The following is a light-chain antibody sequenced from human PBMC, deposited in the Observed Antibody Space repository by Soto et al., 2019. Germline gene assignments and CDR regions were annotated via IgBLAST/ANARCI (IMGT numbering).Light chain of an antibody. CDR1: TSDLGGYKP. V-gene: IGLV2-14*01. CDR2: EVS. Sequence: QSVLTQPASVSGSPGQSITVSCTGITSDLGGYKPVSWYQQRPGKAPQLIIYEVSKRPSGVSDRFSGSESGNTASLTISGLQAEDEADYYCSSYKTSSTLFGGGTKLTVL. J-gene: IGLJ2*01. CDR3: SSYKTSSTL.